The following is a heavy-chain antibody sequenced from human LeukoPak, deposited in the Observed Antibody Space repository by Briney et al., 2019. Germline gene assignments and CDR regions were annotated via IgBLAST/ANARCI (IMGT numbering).Heavy chain of an antibody. CDR3: AKEYYYDSSGYYSNLYYFDY. D-gene: IGHD3-22*01. V-gene: IGHV4-39*07. J-gene: IGHJ4*02. CDR2: IYYSGST. CDR1: GGSISSSSYY. Sequence: SETLSLTCTVSGGSISSSSYYWGWIRQPPGKGLEWIGSIYYSGSTYYNPSLKSRVTISVDTSKNQFSLKLSSVTAADTAVYYCAKEYYYDSSGYYSNLYYFDYWGQGTLVTVSS.